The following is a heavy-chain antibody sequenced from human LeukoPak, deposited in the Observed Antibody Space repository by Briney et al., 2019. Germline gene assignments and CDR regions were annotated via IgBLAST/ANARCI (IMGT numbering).Heavy chain of an antibody. V-gene: IGHV2-70*17. Sequence: SGPALVKPTPTLTLTCTFSGFSLSSSEMCVSWIRQPPVKALEWLARIDWDDDKFYSPSLKTRLTISKDTSKNQVVLTMTNMDPVDSAAYYCARTRSSSGYYCPDSWGQGTLVTVSS. CDR1: GFSLSSSEMC. J-gene: IGHJ4*02. D-gene: IGHD3-22*01. CDR3: ARTRSSSGYYCPDS. CDR2: IDWDDDK.